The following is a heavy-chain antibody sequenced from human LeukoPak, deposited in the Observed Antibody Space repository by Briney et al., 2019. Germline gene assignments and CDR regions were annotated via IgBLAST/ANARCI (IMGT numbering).Heavy chain of an antibody. CDR3: ARVVRHYDFWSGYYELDP. CDR2: MNPNSGNT. V-gene: IGHV1-8*03. D-gene: IGHD3-3*01. J-gene: IGHJ5*02. Sequence: ASVKVSCKASGYTFTSYDINWVRQATGQGLEWMGWMNPNSGNTGYAQKFQGRVTITRNTSISTAYMELSSLRSEDTAVYYCARVVRHYDFWSGYYELDPWGQGTLVTVSS. CDR1: GYTFTSYD.